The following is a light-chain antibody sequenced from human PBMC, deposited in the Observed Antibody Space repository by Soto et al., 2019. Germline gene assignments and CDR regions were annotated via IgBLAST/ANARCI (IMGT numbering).Light chain of an antibody. V-gene: IGKV1-5*01. Sequence: DIQMTQSPSTLSASVGDRVTITCRASQSISSWLSWYQHKPGKAPKLLIYDASSLESWVPSRFSGSGFWPEFTLTISSLQPDDFATYYCPQYNSYFLTFGGGTKVEIK. CDR1: QSISSW. CDR3: PQYNSYFLT. J-gene: IGKJ4*01. CDR2: DAS.